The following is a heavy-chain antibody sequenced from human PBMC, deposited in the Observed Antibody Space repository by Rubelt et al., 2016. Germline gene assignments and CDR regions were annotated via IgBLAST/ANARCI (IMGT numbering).Heavy chain of an antibody. J-gene: IGHJ5*02. V-gene: IGHV4-59*01. D-gene: IGHD6-6*01. CDR2: IHYSGST. CDR1: TASIGGYY. CDR3: ARYLRGAARGFDP. Sequence: QVQLQESGPGLVKPAETLSLTCSFSTASIGGYYWSWLRQPPGEGLEWIGSIHYSGSTKYKPSLKSRVTISVDTSKNQFSLKVSSVTAPDTAGNYGARYLRGAARGFDPWGQGTLVIVSS.